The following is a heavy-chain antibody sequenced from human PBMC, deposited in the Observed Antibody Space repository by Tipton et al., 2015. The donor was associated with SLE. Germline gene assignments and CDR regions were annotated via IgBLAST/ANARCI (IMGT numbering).Heavy chain of an antibody. CDR3: ARSHSSGRDYYYYMDV. CDR2: IYHSGST. Sequence: TLSLTCTVSGGSISNYYWSWIRQPPGKGLEWIGHIYHSGSTNYRPSLKSRVTISVDTSESQVSLRVTSVTAADTAMYYCARSHSSGRDYYYYMDVWGNGTTVTVS. CDR1: GGSISNYY. D-gene: IGHD6-19*01. V-gene: IGHV4-4*09. J-gene: IGHJ6*03.